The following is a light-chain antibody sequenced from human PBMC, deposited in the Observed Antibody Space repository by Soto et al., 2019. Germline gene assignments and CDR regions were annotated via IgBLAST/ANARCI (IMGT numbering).Light chain of an antibody. V-gene: IGKV1-39*01. CDR2: AAS. Sequence: DIQMTQSPSSLSASVGDRVTITCRASQSISSYLNWYQQKPGKAPKLLIYAASRLQSGVPTRFSGSGAGTDFSLTISSLQPEDFANYYCQQSYSPPPVTLGQGTRLEIK. CDR3: QQSYSPPPVT. CDR1: QSISSY. J-gene: IGKJ5*01.